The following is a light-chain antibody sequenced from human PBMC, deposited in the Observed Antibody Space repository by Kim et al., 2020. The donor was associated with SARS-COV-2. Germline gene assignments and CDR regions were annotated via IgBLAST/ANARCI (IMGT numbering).Light chain of an antibody. CDR3: QKYDSAPWT. Sequence: SASVGARIPITCRASQGINNYLAWYQQKPGKPPKLLIYAASALQSGVPSRFSGSGSGTDFTLTVTSLQPEDVATYYCQKYDSAPWTFGLGTKVDIK. CDR2: AAS. V-gene: IGKV1-27*01. J-gene: IGKJ1*01. CDR1: QGINNY.